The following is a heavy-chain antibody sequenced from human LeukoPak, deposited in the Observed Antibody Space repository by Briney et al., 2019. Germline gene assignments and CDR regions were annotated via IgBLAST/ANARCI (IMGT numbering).Heavy chain of an antibody. V-gene: IGHV3-23*01. CDR2: ISGDGVSP. CDR1: GFTFNNYA. J-gene: IGHJ4*02. CDR3: ARDGDGMITPYYFDY. D-gene: IGHD3-16*01. Sequence: GGSLRLSCAASGFTFNNYALTWVRQTPGKGLECVSAISGDGVSPYYADSVRGRFTISRDNSKNTLYLQMNSLRVEDTAVYFCARDGDGMITPYYFDYWGQGTLVTVSS.